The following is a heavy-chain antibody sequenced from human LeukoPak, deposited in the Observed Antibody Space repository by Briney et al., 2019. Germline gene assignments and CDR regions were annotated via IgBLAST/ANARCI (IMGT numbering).Heavy chain of an antibody. CDR3: ARGVGSSSWTTIYYFDY. D-gene: IGHD6-13*01. V-gene: IGHV3-7*01. J-gene: IGHJ4*02. Sequence: PGGSLRLSCAASGFTFSSYRMSWVRQAPGKGLELVANIKQDGSEKYYVDSVKGRFTISRDNAKNSLYLQMNSLRAEDTAVYYCARGVGSSSWTTIYYFDYWGQGTLVTVSS. CDR2: IKQDGSEK. CDR1: GFTFSSYR.